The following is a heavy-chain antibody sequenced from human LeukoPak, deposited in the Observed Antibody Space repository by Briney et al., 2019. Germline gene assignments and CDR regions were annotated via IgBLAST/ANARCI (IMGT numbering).Heavy chain of an antibody. CDR2: IHYSGST. CDR3: AKKGRTDTDYGGYCDYMDV. V-gene: IGHV4-59*08. Sequence: PSETLSLTCTVSGGSISSDYWTWIRQPPGKPLEWIGHIHYSGSTKYNPSLKSRVTISVATSKNQFFLNLRSVTATDTAVYYCAKKGRTDTDYGGYCDYMDVWGKGTTVTVS. CDR1: GGSISSDY. J-gene: IGHJ6*03. D-gene: IGHD4-17*01.